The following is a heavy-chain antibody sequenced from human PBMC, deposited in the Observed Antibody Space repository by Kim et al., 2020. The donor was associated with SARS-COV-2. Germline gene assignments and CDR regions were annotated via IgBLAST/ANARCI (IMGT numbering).Heavy chain of an antibody. CDR3: ARVSGWYNWFDP. D-gene: IGHD6-19*01. Sequence: GGSLRLSCVVSGFTFSNYMMNWVRQAPGKGLEWVSYISSSSSTIHYADSVKGRFTIPRDNAKNSLYLKMNRLRDEDTAVYYCARVSGWYNWFDPWGLGT. CDR2: ISSSSSTI. V-gene: IGHV3-48*02. CDR1: GFTFSNYM. J-gene: IGHJ5*02.